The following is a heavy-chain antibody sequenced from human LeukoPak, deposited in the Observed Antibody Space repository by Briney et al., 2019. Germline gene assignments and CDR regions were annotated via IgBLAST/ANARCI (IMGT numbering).Heavy chain of an antibody. CDR2: ISSSGSTI. J-gene: IGHJ4*02. CDR3: ARERVSALDY. V-gene: IGHV3-48*03. CDR1: GFTFSSYE. Sequence: PGGSLRLSCAASGFTFSSYEMNWVRQAPGKGLEWVSYISSSGSTIYCADSVKGRFTISRDNAKNSLYLQMNSLRAEDTAVHYCARERVSALDYWGQGTLVTVSS.